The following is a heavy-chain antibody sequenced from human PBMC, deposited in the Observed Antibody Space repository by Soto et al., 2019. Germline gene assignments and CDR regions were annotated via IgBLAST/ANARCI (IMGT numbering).Heavy chain of an antibody. D-gene: IGHD3-22*01. J-gene: IGHJ3*02. CDR3: AIEGYDSSGADAFDI. CDR2: IWYDGSNK. Sequence: QVQLVESGGGVVQPGRSLRLSCAASGFTFSSYGMHWVRQAPGKGLEWVAVIWYDGSNKYYADSVKCRFTISRDNSKNTQYLQMNSLRAEDTAVYYCAIEGYDSSGADAFDIWGQGTMVTVSS. V-gene: IGHV3-33*01. CDR1: GFTFSSYG.